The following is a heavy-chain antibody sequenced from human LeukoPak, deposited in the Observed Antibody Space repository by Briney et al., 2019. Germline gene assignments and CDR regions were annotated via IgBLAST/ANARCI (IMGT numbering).Heavy chain of an antibody. CDR2: ISYDGSNK. D-gene: IGHD3-9*01. CDR3: ARVFDWSESLFDY. V-gene: IGHV3-30*03. CDR1: GFTFSSYG. J-gene: IGHJ4*02. Sequence: GGSLRLSCAASGFTFSSYGMHWVRQAPGKGLEWVAVISYDGSNKYYADSVKGRFTISRDNSKNTLYLQMNSLRAEDTAVYYCARVFDWSESLFDYWGQGTLVTVSS.